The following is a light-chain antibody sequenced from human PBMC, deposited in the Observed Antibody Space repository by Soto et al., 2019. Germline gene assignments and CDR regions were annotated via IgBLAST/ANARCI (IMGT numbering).Light chain of an antibody. CDR3: QQYFSYPWT. J-gene: IGKJ1*01. CDR1: PSVNDW. V-gene: IGKV1-5*03. Sequence: DIQMTQSPSTLSASVGDRVTITCRASPSVNDWLAWYQQKPGKAPNLLIYKASSLQSGVPSRFRGSGSGTEFTLTISSLQPDDFATFYCQQYFSYPWTFGQGTKVEIK. CDR2: KAS.